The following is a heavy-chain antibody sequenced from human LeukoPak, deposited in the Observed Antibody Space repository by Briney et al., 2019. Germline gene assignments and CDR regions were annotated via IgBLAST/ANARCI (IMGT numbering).Heavy chain of an antibody. D-gene: IGHD5-12*01. CDR1: GYTFTGYY. Sequence: ASVKVSXKASGYTFTGYYMHWVRQAPGQGLEWMRWINPNSGGTNYAQKFQGRVTMTRDTSISTAYMELSRLRSDDTAVYYCARDGFRWLRGSFGYWGQGTLVTVSS. CDR3: ARDGFRWLRGSFGY. J-gene: IGHJ4*02. V-gene: IGHV1-2*02. CDR2: INPNSGGT.